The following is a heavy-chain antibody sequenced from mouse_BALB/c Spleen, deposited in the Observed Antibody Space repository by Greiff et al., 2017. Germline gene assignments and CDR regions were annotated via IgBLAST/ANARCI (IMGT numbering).Heavy chain of an antibody. J-gene: IGHJ3*01. D-gene: IGHD1-1*01. V-gene: IGHV5-4*02. Sequence: EVKLVESGGGLVKPGGSLKLSCAASGFTFSDYYMYWVRQTPEKRLEWVATISDGGSYTYYPDSVKGRFTISRDNAKNNLYLQMSSLKSEDTAMYYCARDTDGSRFAYWGQGTLVTVSA. CDR1: GFTFSDYY. CDR3: ARDTDGSRFAY. CDR2: ISDGGSYT.